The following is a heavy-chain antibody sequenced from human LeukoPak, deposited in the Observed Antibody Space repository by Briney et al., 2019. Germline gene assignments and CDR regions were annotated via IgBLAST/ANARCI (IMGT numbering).Heavy chain of an antibody. V-gene: IGHV4-34*01. CDR1: GGSLSGYY. J-gene: IGHJ6*02. CDR3: ARGDYGDYGDFYYYGLDV. CDR2: INHSGST. Sequence: PSETLSLTCAVYGGSLSGYYWSWIRQPPGKGLEWIGEINHSGSTNDNPSLKSRVTISVDRSKNQFSLKLNSVTAADTAVYYCARGDYGDYGDFYYYGLDVWGQGTTVTVSS. D-gene: IGHD4-17*01.